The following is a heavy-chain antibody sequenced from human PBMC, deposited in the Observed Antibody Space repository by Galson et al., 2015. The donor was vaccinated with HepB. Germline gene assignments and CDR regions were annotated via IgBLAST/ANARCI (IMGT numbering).Heavy chain of an antibody. D-gene: IGHD2-2*01. CDR1: GFTFSSYA. CDR3: ARDQLSHILPGGRGYGMDV. V-gene: IGHV3-30*04. Sequence: SLRLSCAASGFTFSSYAMHWVRQAPGKGLEWVAVISYDGSNKYYADSVKGRFTISRDNSKNTLYLQMNSLRAEDTAVYYCARDQLSHILPGGRGYGMDVWGQGTTVTVSS. CDR2: ISYDGSNK. J-gene: IGHJ6*02.